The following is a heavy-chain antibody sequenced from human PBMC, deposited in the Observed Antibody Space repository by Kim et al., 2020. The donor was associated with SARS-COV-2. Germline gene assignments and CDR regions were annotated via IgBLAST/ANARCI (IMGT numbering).Heavy chain of an antibody. CDR3: ARALGRWYFDY. J-gene: IGHJ4*02. Sequence: SYEKKSKGRVTMTRDTSTSTVYMELGSLGSEDTAVYYCARALGRWYFDYWGQGTLVTVSS. V-gene: IGHV1-46*01. D-gene: IGHD1-26*01.